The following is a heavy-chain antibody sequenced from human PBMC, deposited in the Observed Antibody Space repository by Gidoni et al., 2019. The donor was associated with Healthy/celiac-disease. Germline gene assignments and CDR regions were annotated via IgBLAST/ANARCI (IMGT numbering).Heavy chain of an antibody. CDR2: IYYSGST. Sequence: QVQLQESGPGLAQPSESLSRTCTVSGGSISSYSWSWIRQPPGEGLEWIGYIYYSGSTNYNPSLKSRVTISVDTSKNQFSLKLSSVTAADTAVYYCARHGGSSVHWGQGTLVTVSS. J-gene: IGHJ4*02. D-gene: IGHD1-26*01. CDR1: GGSISSYS. V-gene: IGHV4-59*08. CDR3: ARHGGSSVH.